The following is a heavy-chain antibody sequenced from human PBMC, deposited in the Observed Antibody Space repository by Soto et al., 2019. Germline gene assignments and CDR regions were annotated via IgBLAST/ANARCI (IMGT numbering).Heavy chain of an antibody. Sequence: QVQLVQSGAEVKKPGSSVKVSCKASGGTFSSYTISWVRQAPGQGLEWMGRIMPILGIANYAQKFQGRVTITADKSTSTAYMELSSLRSEDTAVYYCADNLTGDGPHWGQGTLVTVSS. J-gene: IGHJ4*02. CDR2: IMPILGIA. CDR3: ADNLTGDGPH. D-gene: IGHD7-27*01. CDR1: GGTFSSYT. V-gene: IGHV1-69*02.